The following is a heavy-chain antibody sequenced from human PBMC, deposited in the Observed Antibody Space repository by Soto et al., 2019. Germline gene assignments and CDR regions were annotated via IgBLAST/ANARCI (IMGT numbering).Heavy chain of an antibody. CDR3: ATVSIVVVVAANDGAFDI. CDR1: SGSISSSNW. CDR2: IYHSGST. Sequence: QVQLQESGPGLVKPSGTLSLTCAVSSGSISSSNWWSWVRQPPGKGLEWIGEIYHSGSTNYNPSLKSRVTISVDKSKNQFSLKLSSVTAADTAVYYCATVSIVVVVAANDGAFDIWGQGTMVTVSS. V-gene: IGHV4-4*02. J-gene: IGHJ3*02. D-gene: IGHD2-15*01.